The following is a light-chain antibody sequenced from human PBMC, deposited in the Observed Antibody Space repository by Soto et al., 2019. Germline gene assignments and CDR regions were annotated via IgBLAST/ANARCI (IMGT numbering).Light chain of an antibody. CDR2: ATS. Sequence: EIVLTQSPATLSVSPGERATLSCRASQSVGNNFAWYQQKPGQAPRLLIFATSTRATGVPARFSGSWSGTEFTLTISSLQSEDFAVYYGQKYCDLPLTFGGGAKVEIE. J-gene: IGKJ4*01. CDR1: QSVGNN. V-gene: IGKV3-15*01. CDR3: QKYCDLPLT.